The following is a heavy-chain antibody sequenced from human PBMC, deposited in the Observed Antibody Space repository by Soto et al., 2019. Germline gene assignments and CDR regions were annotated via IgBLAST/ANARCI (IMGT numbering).Heavy chain of an antibody. D-gene: IGHD2-21*02. J-gene: IGHJ4*02. V-gene: IGHV1-46*01. CDR3: XXXXXSNCDGDCYAPTDY. Sequence: QVQLVQSGAEVKKPGASVKISCKASGYTFITYHMHWVRQAPGQGPEWLGTINPSGGRTNYAQKXXXXXXXXXXXXXXXXXXXXXXXXXXXXXXXXXXXXXXSNCDGDCYAPTDYWGQGTLVTV. CDR1: GYTFITYH. CDR2: INPSGGRT.